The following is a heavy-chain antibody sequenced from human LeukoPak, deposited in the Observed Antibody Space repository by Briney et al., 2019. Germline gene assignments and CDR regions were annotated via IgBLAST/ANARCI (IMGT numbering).Heavy chain of an antibody. D-gene: IGHD6-13*01. J-gene: IGHJ6*03. CDR2: ISWDGGST. Sequence: GRSLRLSCAASGFTFDDYAMHWVRQAPGKGLEWVSLISWDGGSTYYADSVKGRFTISRDNSKNSLYLQMNSLRAEDTALYYCAKGFHLSGYSSSWHYYYYMDVWGKGTTVTVSS. CDR1: GFTFDDYA. V-gene: IGHV3-43D*03. CDR3: AKGFHLSGYSSSWHYYYYMDV.